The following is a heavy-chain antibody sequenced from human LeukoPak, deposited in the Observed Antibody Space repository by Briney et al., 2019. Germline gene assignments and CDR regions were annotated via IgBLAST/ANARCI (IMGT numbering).Heavy chain of an antibody. D-gene: IGHD1-1*01. V-gene: IGHV3-11*01. J-gene: IGHJ3*02. Sequence: PGGSLRLSCAASGFTFSDYYMGWIRQAPGKGLEWLSYINGSGSIIFYADSVKGRFTISRHNSKNTLYLQMNSLRAEDTAVYYCARGGGAAGTIRHAFDIWGQGTMVTVSS. CDR1: GFTFSDYY. CDR3: ARGGGAAGTIRHAFDI. CDR2: INGSGSII.